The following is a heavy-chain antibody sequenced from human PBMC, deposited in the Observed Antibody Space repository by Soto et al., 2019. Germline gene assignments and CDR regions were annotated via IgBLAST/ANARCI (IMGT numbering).Heavy chain of an antibody. CDR1: GGSVSSGSYY. J-gene: IGHJ5*02. V-gene: IGHV4-61*01. CDR3: ARVVGPYCSGGRRSWFDP. D-gene: IGHD2-15*01. CDR2: IYYSGST. Sequence: PSETLCLTCTVSGGSVSSGSYYWSWIRQPPGKGLEWIGYIYYSGSTNYNPSLKSRVTISVDTSKNQFSLKLSSVTAADTAVYYCARVVGPYCSGGRRSWFDPWGQRTIVIVSS.